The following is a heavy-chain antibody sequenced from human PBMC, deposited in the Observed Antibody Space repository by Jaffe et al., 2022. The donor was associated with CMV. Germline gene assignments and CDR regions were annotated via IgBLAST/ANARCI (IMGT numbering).Heavy chain of an antibody. CDR2: IYYSGST. CDR1: GGSISSSSYY. D-gene: IGHD3-22*01. J-gene: IGHJ4*02. V-gene: IGHV4-39*01. CDR3: ASDSDSSVFDY. Sequence: QLQLQESGPGLVKPSETLSLTCTVSGGSISSSSYYWGWIRQPPGKGLEWIGSIYYSGSTYYNPSLKSRVTISVDTSKNQFSLKLSSVTAADTAVYYCASDSDSSVFDYWGQGTLVTVSS.